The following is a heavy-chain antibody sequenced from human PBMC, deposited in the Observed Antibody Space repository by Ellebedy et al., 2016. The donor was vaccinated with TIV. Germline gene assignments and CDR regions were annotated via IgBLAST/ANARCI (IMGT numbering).Heavy chain of an antibody. J-gene: IGHJ3*02. CDR1: GFTFSSHW. CDR2: MKGDGSSV. Sequence: GGSLRLSCAASGFTFSSHWMHWVRQAPGKGLVWVSRMKGDGSSVTYADSVKGRFTISSDNAKNTLYLQMNSLRAEDTAVYYCATHGGWFGEYRALDAFDIWGQGTMVTVSS. V-gene: IGHV3-74*01. CDR3: ATHGGWFGEYRALDAFDI. D-gene: IGHD3-10*01.